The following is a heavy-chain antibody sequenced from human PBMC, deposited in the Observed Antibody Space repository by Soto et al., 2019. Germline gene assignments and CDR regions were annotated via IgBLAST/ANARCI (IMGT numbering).Heavy chain of an antibody. CDR2: INPSGGGT. D-gene: IGHD2-2*01. V-gene: IGHV1-46*01. CDR1: GYTFTNYY. J-gene: IGHJ4*02. Sequence: QVQLVQSGAEVKKPGASVKVYCKTSGYTFTNYYMHWVRQATGQGLEWMGIINPSGGGTTYAQKIQGRVILTRDTCTSTVCMDLSSMRSEETAVYYCASPAAKLGWYYFAFWGQGTLVTVSS. CDR3: ASPAAKLGWYYFAF.